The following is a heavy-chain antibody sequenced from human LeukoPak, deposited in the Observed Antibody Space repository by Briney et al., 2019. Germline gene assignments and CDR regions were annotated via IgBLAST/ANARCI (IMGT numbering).Heavy chain of an antibody. Sequence: GGSLRLSCAASGFTFSSYAMNWVRQAPGKGLEWVSVISGSGGSTYYADSVKGRFTISRDNSKNKLYLQMNSLRAEDTAVYYCAKDIDSSGYVFYFDYWGQGTLVTVSS. D-gene: IGHD3-22*01. CDR2: ISGSGGST. J-gene: IGHJ4*02. CDR3: AKDIDSSGYVFYFDY. V-gene: IGHV3-23*01. CDR1: GFTFSSYA.